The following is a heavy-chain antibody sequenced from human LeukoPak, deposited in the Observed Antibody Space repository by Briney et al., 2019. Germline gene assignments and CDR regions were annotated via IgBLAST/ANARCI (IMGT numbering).Heavy chain of an antibody. D-gene: IGHD3-22*01. J-gene: IGHJ4*02. CDR3: RYYYDSSGYYSIDY. V-gene: IGHV4-59*08. CDR2: IYYSGST. Sequence: PSETLSLTCTVSGGSISSYYWSWIRQPPGKGLEWIGYIYYSGSTNYNPSLKSRVTISVDTSKNQFSLKLSSVTAADTAVYYCRYYYDSSGYYSIDYWGQGTLVTVSS. CDR1: GGSISSYY.